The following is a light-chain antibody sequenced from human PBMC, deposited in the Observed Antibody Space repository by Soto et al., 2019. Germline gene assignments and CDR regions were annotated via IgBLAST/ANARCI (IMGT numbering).Light chain of an antibody. CDR2: GAS. CDR1: QSVSSN. Sequence: EIVMTQSPATLSVSPGERATLSCRASQSVSSNLAWYQQKPGQAPRLLIYGASTMATGIPARFSGSGSGTEFTLTNSSLQSEDFAVYYCQQYNNWPPWTFGQGTKVEIK. CDR3: QQYNNWPPWT. V-gene: IGKV3-15*01. J-gene: IGKJ1*01.